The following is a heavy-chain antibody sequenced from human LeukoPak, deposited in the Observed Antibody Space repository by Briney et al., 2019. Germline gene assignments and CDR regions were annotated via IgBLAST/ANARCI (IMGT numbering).Heavy chain of an antibody. V-gene: IGHV1-18*01. D-gene: IGHD6-19*01. J-gene: IGHJ4*02. Sequence: GASVKVSCKASGYTFTSYGISWVRQAPGQGLEWMGWISAYNGNTNYAQKLQGRVTMTTDTSTSTAYMELRSLRSDDTAVYYCAKSIAVAGTERFLDYWGQGTLVTVSS. CDR3: AKSIAVAGTERFLDY. CDR1: GYTFTSYG. CDR2: ISAYNGNT.